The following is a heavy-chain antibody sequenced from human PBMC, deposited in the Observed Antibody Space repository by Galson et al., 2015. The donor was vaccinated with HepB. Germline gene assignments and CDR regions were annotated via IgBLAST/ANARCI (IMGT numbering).Heavy chain of an antibody. CDR1: GFTFSSSG. J-gene: IGHJ4*02. CDR2: ISSSSTYI. Sequence: SLRLSCAASGFTFSSSGMNWVRQDPGKGLEWVSSISSSSTYIYYADSVKGRFTISRDNAKNSLFLQMNSLRAEDTAVYYCARGMTVAVAGTIDYWGQGTLVTVSS. CDR3: ARGMTVAVAGTIDY. V-gene: IGHV3-21*01. D-gene: IGHD6-19*01.